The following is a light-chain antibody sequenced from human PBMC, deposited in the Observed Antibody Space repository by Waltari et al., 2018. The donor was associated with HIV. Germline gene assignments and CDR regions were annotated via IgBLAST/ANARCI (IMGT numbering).Light chain of an antibody. V-gene: IGLV1-40*01. CDR3: QSYDSSLSVWV. CDR2: GNS. CDR1: SSNTGAGYD. J-gene: IGLJ3*02. Sequence: QSALTHPPYVSGAPGQRATLPCTRSSSNTGAGYDVHWYQQIPGTAPKLLIHGNSHRPSGVLDRFSGSKSGTSASLAITGLQAEDEADYYCQSYDSSLSVWVFGGGTKLTVL.